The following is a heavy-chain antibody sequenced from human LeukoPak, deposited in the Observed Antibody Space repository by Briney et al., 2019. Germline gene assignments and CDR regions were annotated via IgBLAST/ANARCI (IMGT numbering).Heavy chain of an antibody. CDR3: ATYPGTVAPGGMDV. J-gene: IGHJ6*02. CDR1: GYTFTVYY. V-gene: IGHV1-2*02. D-gene: IGHD2-2*01. Sequence: ASVKVSFKASGYTFTVYYMHWVRQAPGRGREWMGWINPNSGGTNSAQTFQGRVSMTRDTSISTAHMELSRLRSDDTAVYYCATYPGTVAPGGMDVWGQGTTVTVSS. CDR2: INPNSGGT.